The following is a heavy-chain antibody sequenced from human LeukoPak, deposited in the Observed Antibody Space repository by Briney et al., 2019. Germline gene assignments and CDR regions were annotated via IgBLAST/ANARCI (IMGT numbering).Heavy chain of an antibody. Sequence: SETLSLTCTVSDYSITSVYYWGWIRQPPGKGLEWIGSISHSGTTYYNPSLKSRVTISVDMSKNQFSLKLSSVTAADTAVYYCARGYGDYQVALDYWGQGTLVTVSS. CDR3: ARGYGDYQVALDY. D-gene: IGHD4-17*01. J-gene: IGHJ4*02. V-gene: IGHV4-38-2*02. CDR2: ISHSGTT. CDR1: DYSITSVYY.